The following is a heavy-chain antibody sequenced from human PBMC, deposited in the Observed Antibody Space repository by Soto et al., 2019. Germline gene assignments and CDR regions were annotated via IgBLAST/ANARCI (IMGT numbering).Heavy chain of an antibody. D-gene: IGHD3-10*01. V-gene: IGHV1-69*13. J-gene: IGHJ3*02. Sequence: SVKVSCKASGGTFSSYAISWVRQAPGQGLEWMGGIIPIFGTANYAQKFQGRVTITADESTSTAYMELSSLRSEDTAVYYCASARGGSGSYYATDALDIWGQGTMVPVS. CDR1: GGTFSSYA. CDR2: IIPIFGTA. CDR3: ASARGGSGSYYATDALDI.